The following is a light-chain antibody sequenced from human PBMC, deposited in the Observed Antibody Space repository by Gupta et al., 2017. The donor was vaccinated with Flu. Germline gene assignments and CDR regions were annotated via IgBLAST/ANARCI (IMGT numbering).Light chain of an antibody. J-gene: IGLJ3*02. Sequence: GRTARSSGVGDRIGSKRVHCYLQKAGQAPVLVVYDDNDRHSGIPERFSGSNYGNTATLTITRVEAGDEADYHCQVWDSYGDHWVFGGGTKLTVL. CDR3: QVWDSYGDHWV. CDR2: DDN. CDR1: RIGSKR. V-gene: IGLV3-21*02.